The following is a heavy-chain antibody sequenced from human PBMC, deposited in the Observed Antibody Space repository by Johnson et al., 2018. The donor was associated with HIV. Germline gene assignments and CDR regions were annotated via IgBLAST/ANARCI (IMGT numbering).Heavy chain of an antibody. CDR3: ASDLAAAGGDAFDI. J-gene: IGHJ3*02. D-gene: IGHD6-13*01. CDR1: GFIFSSYG. CDR2: IRYDGSNK. V-gene: IGHV3-30*02. Sequence: QVQLVESGGGVVQPGGSLRLSCAASGFIFSSYGMHWVRQAPGKGLEWVAFIRYDGSNKYYADSVKGRFTISRDNSKNTLYLQMNRLRAEDTAVYYCASDLAAAGGDAFDIWGQGTMVTVSS.